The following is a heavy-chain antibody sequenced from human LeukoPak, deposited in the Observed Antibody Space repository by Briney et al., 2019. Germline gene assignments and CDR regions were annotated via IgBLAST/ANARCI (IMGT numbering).Heavy chain of an antibody. CDR3: ARFRWSPNYMDV. CDR1: GFTFSDYY. CDR2: ISSSSSTI. D-gene: IGHD3-3*01. Sequence: GGSLRLSCAASGFTFSDYYMSWVRQAPGKGLEWVSYISSSSSTIYYADSVKGRFTISRDNAKNSLYLQMNSLRAEDTAVYYCARFRWSPNYMDVWGKGTTVTVSS. J-gene: IGHJ6*03. V-gene: IGHV3-11*04.